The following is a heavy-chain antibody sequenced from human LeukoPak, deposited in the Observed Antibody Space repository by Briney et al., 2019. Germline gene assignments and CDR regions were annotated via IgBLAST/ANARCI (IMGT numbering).Heavy chain of an antibody. CDR2: ITSPVGHI. CDR1: GFTFSTYS. Sequence: GGSLRLSCAASGFTFSTYSMNWVRQAPGKGLELVSSITSPVGHIYYADSLKGRIIISRDNARSSLYLQMNSLRAEDTAVYYCATDGRSSGWYGFDYWGQGTLVTVSS. V-gene: IGHV3-21*01. CDR3: ATDGRSSGWYGFDY. J-gene: IGHJ4*02. D-gene: IGHD6-19*01.